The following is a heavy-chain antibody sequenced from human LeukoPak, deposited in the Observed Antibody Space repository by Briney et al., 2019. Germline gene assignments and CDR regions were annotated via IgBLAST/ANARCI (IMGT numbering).Heavy chain of an antibody. CDR2: EGSRGGT. J-gene: IGHJ3*02. CDR1: GFNFTNYA. D-gene: IGHD3/OR15-3a*01. Sequence: GGSLRPSCAASGFNFTNYAVSWVRQAPGKGLEWVSAEGSRGGTYYADSVRGRFTISRDNSDNTLSLQMNSLRVEDTVVYFCASRTWTGAGYYAFYIWGQGTMVNVSS. V-gene: IGHV3-23*01. CDR3: ASRTWTGAGYYAFYI.